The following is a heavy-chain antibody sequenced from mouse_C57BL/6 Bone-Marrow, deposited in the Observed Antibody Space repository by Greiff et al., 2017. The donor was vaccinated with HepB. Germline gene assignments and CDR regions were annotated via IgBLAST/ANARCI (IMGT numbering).Heavy chain of an antibody. Sequence: EVQLQQSGAELVRPGASVKLSCTASGFNIKDDYMHWVKQRPEQGLEWIGWIDPENGDTAYASKFQGKATITADTSSNTAYLQLSSLTSEDTAVYYCTTLYYYGSSYWFAYWGQGTLVTVSA. V-gene: IGHV14-4*01. CDR1: GFNIKDDY. J-gene: IGHJ3*01. CDR2: IDPENGDT. D-gene: IGHD1-1*01. CDR3: TTLYYYGSSYWFAY.